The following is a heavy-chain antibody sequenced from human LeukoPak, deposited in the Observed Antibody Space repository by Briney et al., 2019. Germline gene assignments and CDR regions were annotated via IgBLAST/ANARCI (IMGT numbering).Heavy chain of an antibody. CDR2: LRSDGSNK. Sequence: RGSLRLSCVASGFVFSTYGMHWVRQAPGKGLEWVTFLRSDGSNKYYVDSVKGRFTISRDNSKNTLYLQMNSLRPDDTAVYYCATVSLTPFDYWGQGTLVTVSS. J-gene: IGHJ4*02. CDR3: ATVSLTPFDY. CDR1: GFVFSTYG. D-gene: IGHD3-9*01. V-gene: IGHV3-30*02.